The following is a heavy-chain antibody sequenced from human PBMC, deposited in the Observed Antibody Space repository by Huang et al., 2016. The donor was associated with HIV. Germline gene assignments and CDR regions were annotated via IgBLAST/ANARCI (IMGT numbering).Heavy chain of an antibody. CDR1: GGSFSGYY. V-gene: IGHV4-34*01. CDR2: IKHSGST. CDR3: ASLAAATTSFDY. Sequence: QVQLQQWGAGLLKPSETLSLTCAVYGGSFSGYYWSWIRQPPGKGLEWIGEIKHSGSTHYNPSLKSRVTRSVDTAKNQVSLKLSSVTAADTAVYYCASLAAATTSFDYWGQGTLVTVSS. J-gene: IGHJ4*02. D-gene: IGHD6-13*01.